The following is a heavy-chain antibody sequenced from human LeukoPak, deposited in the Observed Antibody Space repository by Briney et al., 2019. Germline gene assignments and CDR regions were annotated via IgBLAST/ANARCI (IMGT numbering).Heavy chain of an antibody. Sequence: SETLSLTFTLSGGSFGISASHYNWGWIRQPPGKGLEWVGTIYYSGTTYYNPSLKSRVTISVDTSKNQFSLKLSSVTAADTAVYYCARHYGSGSGAFGIWGQGTMVTVSS. CDR3: ARHYGSGSGAFGI. J-gene: IGHJ3*02. D-gene: IGHD3-10*01. CDR2: IYYSGTT. V-gene: IGHV4-39*01. CDR1: GGSFGISASHYN.